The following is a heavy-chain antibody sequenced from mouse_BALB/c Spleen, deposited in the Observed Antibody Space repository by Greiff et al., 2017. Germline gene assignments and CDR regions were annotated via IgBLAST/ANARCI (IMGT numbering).Heavy chain of an antibody. CDR3: ARGGIGYGSAWFAY. Sequence: DVQLVESGPGLVKPSQSLSLTCTVTGYSITSYYAWNWIRQFPGNKLEWMGYISYSGSTSYNPSLKSRISITRDTSKNQFFLQLNSVTTEDTATYYCARGGIGYGSAWFAYWGQGTLVTVSA. J-gene: IGHJ3*01. CDR1: GYSITSYYA. D-gene: IGHD2-14*01. CDR2: ISYSGST. V-gene: IGHV3-2*02.